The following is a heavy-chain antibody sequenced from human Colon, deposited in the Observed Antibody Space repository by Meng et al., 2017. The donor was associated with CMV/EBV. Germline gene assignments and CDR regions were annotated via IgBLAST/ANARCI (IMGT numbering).Heavy chain of an antibody. CDR1: GFTFSNAW. CDR3: TTAHSSVRDY. CDR2: IKSKTDGGTT. J-gene: IGHJ4*02. D-gene: IGHD3-10*02. Sequence: GESLKISCAASGFTFSNAWMRWVRQAPGRGLEWVGRIKSKTDGGTTDYAAPVKGRFTISTDDSKNTLFLQMNSLKTEDTAVYYCTTAHSSVRDYWGQGTLVTVSS. V-gene: IGHV3-15*01.